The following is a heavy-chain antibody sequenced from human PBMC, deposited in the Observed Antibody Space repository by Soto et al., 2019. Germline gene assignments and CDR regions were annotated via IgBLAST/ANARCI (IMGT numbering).Heavy chain of an antibody. CDR1: GFTFSSYA. D-gene: IGHD3-22*01. CDR2: ISGSGGST. V-gene: IGHV3-23*01. Sequence: GGSLRLSCAASGFTFSSYAMSWVRQAPGKGLEWVSAISGSGGSTYYADSVKGRFTISRDNSKNTLYLQMNNLRAEDTAVYYCAKDLNYYDSSGLDAFDIWGQGTMVTVSS. CDR3: AKDLNYYDSSGLDAFDI. J-gene: IGHJ3*02.